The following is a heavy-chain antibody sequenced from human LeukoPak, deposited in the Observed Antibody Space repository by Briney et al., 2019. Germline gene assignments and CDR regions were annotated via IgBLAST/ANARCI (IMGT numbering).Heavy chain of an antibody. CDR2: IYYSRST. Sequence: PSETLSLTCTVSGGSISSSSYYWGWIRQPPGKGLEWIGSIYYSRSTYYNPSLKSRVTISVDTSKNQFSLKLSSVTAADTAVYYCARPGYYYGSGTEIYYFDYWGQGTLVTVSS. J-gene: IGHJ4*02. V-gene: IGHV4-39*01. CDR1: GGSISSSSYY. D-gene: IGHD3-10*01. CDR3: ARPGYYYGSGTEIYYFDY.